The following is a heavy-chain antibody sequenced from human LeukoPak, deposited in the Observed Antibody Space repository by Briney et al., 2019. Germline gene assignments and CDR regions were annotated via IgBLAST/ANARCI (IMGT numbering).Heavy chain of an antibody. Sequence: SQTLSLTCAVSGGSISSGGYSWSWIRQPPGKGLEWIGYIYHSGSTYYNPSLKSRVTISVDTSKNQFSLKLSSVTAADTAVYYCARASPRDQLLYGNYYYYYGMDVWGQGTTVTVSS. CDR2: IYHSGST. CDR3: ARASPRDQLLYGNYYYYYGMDV. D-gene: IGHD2-2*02. V-gene: IGHV4-30-2*01. J-gene: IGHJ6*02. CDR1: GGSISSGGYS.